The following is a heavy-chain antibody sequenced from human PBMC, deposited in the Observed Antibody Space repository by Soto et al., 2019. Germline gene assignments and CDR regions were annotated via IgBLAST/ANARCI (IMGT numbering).Heavy chain of an antibody. CDR3: AKDMGLVFWQLATTTHALSSGFDY. Sequence: GGSLRLSCAASGFTFDDYTMHWVRQAPGKGLEWVSLISWDGGSTYYADSVKGRFTISRDNSKNSLYLQMNSLRTEDTALYYCAKDMGLVFWQLATTTHALSSGFDYWGQGTLVTVSS. CDR1: GFTFDDYT. V-gene: IGHV3-43*01. CDR2: ISWDGGST. J-gene: IGHJ4*02. D-gene: IGHD6-6*01.